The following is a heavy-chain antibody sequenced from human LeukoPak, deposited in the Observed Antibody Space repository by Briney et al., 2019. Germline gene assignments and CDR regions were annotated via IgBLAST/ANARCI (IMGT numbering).Heavy chain of an antibody. CDR1: GYTFTGYY. J-gene: IGHJ5*02. D-gene: IGHD5-12*01. CDR2: INPNSGGT. V-gene: IGHV1-2*02. CDR3: ARGVYSGNADWFDP. Sequence: ASVKVSCKASGYTFTGYYMHWVRQAPGQGLEWTGWINPNSGGTNYAQKFQGRVTMTRDTSISTAYMELSRLRSDDTAVYYCARGVYSGNADWFDPWGQGTLVTVSS.